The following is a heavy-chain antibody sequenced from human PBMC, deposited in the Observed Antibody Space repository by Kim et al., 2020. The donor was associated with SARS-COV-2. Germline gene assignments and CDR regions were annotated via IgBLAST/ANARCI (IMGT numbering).Heavy chain of an antibody. CDR1: GYTFTSYY. Sequence: ASVKVSCKASGYTFTSYYMHWVRQTPGQGLEWMGIINPSGGSTSYAQKFQGRVTMTRDTSTSTVYMELSSLRSEDTAVYYCARDLAVAGFDYWGQGTLVTVSS. CDR2: INPSGGST. D-gene: IGHD6-19*01. J-gene: IGHJ4*02. CDR3: ARDLAVAGFDY. V-gene: IGHV1-46*01.